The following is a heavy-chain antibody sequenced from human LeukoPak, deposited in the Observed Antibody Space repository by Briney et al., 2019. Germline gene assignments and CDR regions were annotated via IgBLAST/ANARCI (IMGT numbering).Heavy chain of an antibody. V-gene: IGHV1-2*02. J-gene: IGHJ4*02. D-gene: IGHD3-9*01. Sequence: ASVKVSCKASGYTFTGYYMHWVRQAPGQGLEWMGWINPSSGGTNYAQKFQGRVTMTRDTSISTAYMELSRLRSDDTAVYYCARVLGGVTGYQNSYYFDYWGQGTLVTVSS. CDR2: INPSSGGT. CDR1: GYTFTGYY. CDR3: ARVLGGVTGYQNSYYFDY.